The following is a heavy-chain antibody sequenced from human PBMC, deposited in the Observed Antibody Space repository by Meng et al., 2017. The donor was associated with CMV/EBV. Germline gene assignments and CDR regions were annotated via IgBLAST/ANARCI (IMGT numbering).Heavy chain of an antibody. CDR2: IYSGGST. D-gene: IGHD2-2*01. Sequence: LSLTCAASGFTVSSNYMSWVRQAPGKGLECVSVIYSGGSTYYADSVKGRFTISRDNSKNTLYLQMNSLRAEDTAVYYCAREVVPDYWGQGTLVTVSS. CDR1: GFTVSSNY. J-gene: IGHJ4*02. V-gene: IGHV3-66*02. CDR3: AREVVPDY.